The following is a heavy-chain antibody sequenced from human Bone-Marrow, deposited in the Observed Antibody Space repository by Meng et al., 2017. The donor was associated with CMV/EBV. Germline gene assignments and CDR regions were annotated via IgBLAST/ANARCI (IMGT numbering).Heavy chain of an antibody. CDR2: MNPNSGNT. V-gene: IGHV1-8*03. CDR1: GGTFRSYA. J-gene: IGHJ4*02. CDR3: AARNRNQGFDY. D-gene: IGHD1-14*01. Sequence: SCKGSGGTFRSYAISWVRQAPGQGLEWMGWMNPNSGNTGYAQKFQGRITITRNTSISTAYMELSSLRSEDTAVYYCAARNRNQGFDYWGQGTLVTVSS.